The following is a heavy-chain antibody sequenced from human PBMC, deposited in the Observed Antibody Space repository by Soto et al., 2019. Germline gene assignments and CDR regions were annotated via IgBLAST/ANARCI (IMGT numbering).Heavy chain of an antibody. Sequence: PGGSLRLSCAASGFTISSYAMSWVRQAPGKGLEWVSRITVSGDRTGYADSVKGRFTISRDNAKNSLFLEMDSLRAEDTAFYYCARDVVPMIRGVEFDYWGQGTLVTGSS. D-gene: IGHD3-10*01. CDR2: ITVSGDRT. J-gene: IGHJ4*02. V-gene: IGHV3-20*04. CDR1: GFTISSYA. CDR3: ARDVVPMIRGVEFDY.